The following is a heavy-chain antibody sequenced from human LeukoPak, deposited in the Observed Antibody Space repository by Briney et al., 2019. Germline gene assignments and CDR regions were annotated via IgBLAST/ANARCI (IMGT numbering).Heavy chain of an antibody. CDR3: ASSSISAAPFDP. Sequence: GGSLRLSCAASGFTFSSYGMHWVRQAPGKGLEWVAVISYDGSNKYYADSVKGRFTISRDNSKNTLYLHMNSLRAEDTAVYYCASSSISAAPFDPWGQGTLVTVSS. J-gene: IGHJ5*02. CDR2: ISYDGSNK. CDR1: GFTFSSYG. V-gene: IGHV3-30*03. D-gene: IGHD6-13*01.